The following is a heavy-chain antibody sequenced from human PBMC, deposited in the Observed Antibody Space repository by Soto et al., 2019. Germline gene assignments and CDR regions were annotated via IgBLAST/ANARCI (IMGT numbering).Heavy chain of an antibody. CDR1: GFTFSSYS. J-gene: IGHJ3*02. D-gene: IGHD2-2*01. CDR3: AGDVVVPAAKPFDI. V-gene: IGHV3-21*01. CDR2: ISSSSSYI. Sequence: GGSLRLSCAASGFTFSSYSMNWVRQAPGKGLEWVSSISSSSSYIYYADSVKGRFTISRDNAKNSLYLQMNSLRAEDTAVYYCAGDVVVPAAKPFDIWGQGTMVTVSS.